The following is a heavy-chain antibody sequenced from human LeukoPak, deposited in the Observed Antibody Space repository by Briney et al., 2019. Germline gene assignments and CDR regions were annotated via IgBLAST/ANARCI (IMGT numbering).Heavy chain of an antibody. CDR2: IYYSGST. CDR3: ARVFSSQGIDY. D-gene: IGHD6-6*01. V-gene: IGHV4-59*01. J-gene: IGHJ4*02. Sequence: SETLSLTCTVSGGSISSYYWSWIRQPPGKGLEWIGYIYYSGSTNYNPSLKSRVTISVDTSKNQFSLKLSSVIAADTAVYYCARVFSSQGIDYWGQGTLVTVSS. CDR1: GGSISSYY.